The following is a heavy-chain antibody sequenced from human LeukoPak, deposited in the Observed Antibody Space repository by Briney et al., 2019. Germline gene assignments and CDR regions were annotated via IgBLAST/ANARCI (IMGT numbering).Heavy chain of an antibody. CDR1: GFIFSNYA. J-gene: IGHJ4*02. CDR3: ARDGSLSGNFYSRIDY. D-gene: IGHD1-26*01. Sequence: GGSLRLSCAASGFIFSNYAMTWVRQTPGKGLEWVPDISKGAGRTSYADSVKGRFTISRDNSKDTLYLQMNGLRAEDTAVYYCARDGSLSGNFYSRIDYWGQGTPVSVSS. V-gene: IGHV3-23*01. CDR2: ISKGAGRT.